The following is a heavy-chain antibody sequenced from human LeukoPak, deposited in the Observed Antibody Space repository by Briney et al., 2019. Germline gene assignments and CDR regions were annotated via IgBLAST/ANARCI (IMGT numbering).Heavy chain of an antibody. J-gene: IGHJ3*02. D-gene: IGHD6-13*01. Sequence: PSETLSLTCTVSGGSIRSNSYYWGWIRQPPGKGLEWIGSIYYSGITYYNPSLKSRVTISVDTSKNQFSLKVNSVTAADTAVYYCAGRMTWYGGDAFDIWGQGTMVTVSS. CDR1: GGSIRSNSYY. CDR3: AGRMTWYGGDAFDI. V-gene: IGHV4-39*01. CDR2: IYYSGIT.